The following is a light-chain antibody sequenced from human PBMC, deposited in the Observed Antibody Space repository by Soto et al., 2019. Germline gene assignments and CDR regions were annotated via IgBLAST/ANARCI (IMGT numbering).Light chain of an antibody. V-gene: IGKV3-20*01. J-gene: IGKJ3*01. CDR2: DAS. CDR3: QQYGRSPGLFT. Sequence: EIVLTQSPGTLSLSPGERATLSCRASQSVSNTYLAWYQQKPGQAPRLLIYDASSRATGIPDRFSGGGSGTDFTLTISRLEPEDFALYYCQQYGRSPGLFTFGPGTKVDIK. CDR1: QSVSNTY.